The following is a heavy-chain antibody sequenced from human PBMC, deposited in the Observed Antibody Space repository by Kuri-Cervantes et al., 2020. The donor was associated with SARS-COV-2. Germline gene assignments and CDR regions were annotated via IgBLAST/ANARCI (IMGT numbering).Heavy chain of an antibody. CDR3: AIGRGVRGVPLVQFDY. CDR1: GFTFSDYY. J-gene: IGHJ4*02. Sequence: GGSLRLSCAASGFTFSDYYMSWIRQAPGKGLEWVSYISSSSSYTNYADSVKGRFTISRDNAKNSLYLQMNSLRAEDTAVYYCAIGRGVRGVPLVQFDYWGQGTLVTVSS. V-gene: IGHV3-11*06. CDR2: ISSSSSYT. D-gene: IGHD3-10*01.